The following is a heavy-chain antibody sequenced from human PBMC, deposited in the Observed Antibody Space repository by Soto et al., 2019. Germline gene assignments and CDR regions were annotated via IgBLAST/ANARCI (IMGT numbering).Heavy chain of an antibody. CDR2: TYYRSKWYN. D-gene: IGHD6-6*01. Sequence: SQTLSLTCAISGDSVSSNSAAWNWIRQSPSRGLEWLGRTYYRSKWYNDYAVSVKSRITINPDTSKNQFSLQLNSVTPEDTAVYYCARDPISARYYYYYGMDVWGQGTTVTVSS. CDR3: ARDPISARYYYYYGMDV. J-gene: IGHJ6*02. V-gene: IGHV6-1*01. CDR1: GDSVSSNSAA.